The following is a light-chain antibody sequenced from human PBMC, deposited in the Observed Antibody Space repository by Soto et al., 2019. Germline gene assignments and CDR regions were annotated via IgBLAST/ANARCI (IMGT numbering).Light chain of an antibody. CDR3: QQYTDWPPWT. V-gene: IGKV3-15*01. CDR1: QSVSSN. CDR2: AAS. Sequence: EIVMTQSPVTLSVSPGERATLSCRASQSVSSNLAWYQQKPGQAPRLLIYAASTRATGIPTRFSGSGSGTEFTLTISSLQSEDFAVYYCQQYTDWPPWTFGQGTKVDIK. J-gene: IGKJ1*01.